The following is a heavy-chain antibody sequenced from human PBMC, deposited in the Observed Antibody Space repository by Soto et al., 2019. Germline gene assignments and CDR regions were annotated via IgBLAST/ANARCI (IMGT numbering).Heavy chain of an antibody. CDR2: ISYDGSNK. V-gene: IGHV3-30-3*01. CDR1: RFTFSSYA. CDR3: ARDWVRYFDWLSPYYGMDV. D-gene: IGHD3-9*01. Sequence: LRLSCAASRFTFSSYAMHCVRQAPGKGLEWVAVISYDGSNKYYADSVKGRFTISRDNSKNTLYLQMNSLRAEDTAVYYCARDWVRYFDWLSPYYGMDVWGQGTTVTVSS. J-gene: IGHJ6*02.